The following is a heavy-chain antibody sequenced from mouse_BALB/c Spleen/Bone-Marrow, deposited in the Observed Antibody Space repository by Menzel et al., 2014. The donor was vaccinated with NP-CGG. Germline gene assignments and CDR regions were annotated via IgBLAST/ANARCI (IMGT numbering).Heavy chain of an antibody. V-gene: IGHV14-3*02. CDR2: IDPANGNT. CDR1: GFNIKDTY. J-gene: IGHJ2*01. D-gene: IGHD2-4*01. CDR3: ARLITTDY. Sequence: EVQLQESGAELVKPGASVKLSCTASGFNIKDTYMHWVKQRPEQGLEWIGRIDPANGNTKYDPKFQGKATITADTSSNTAYLQLSSLTSEDTAVYYCARLITTDYWGQGTTLTVSS.